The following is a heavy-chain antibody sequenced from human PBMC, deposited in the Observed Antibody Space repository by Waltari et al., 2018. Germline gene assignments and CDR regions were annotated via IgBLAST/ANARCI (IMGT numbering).Heavy chain of an antibody. CDR3: ARDEITNWNFFDY. CDR1: GYSISSAYY. J-gene: IGHJ4*02. Sequence: QVQLQESGPGLVKPSETLSLTCAVSGYSISSAYYWGWIRQSPGKGLELIGSIYHTESTYYNPSLKSRVTISVDTSKNQFSLKLSSVTAADTAVYYCARDEITNWNFFDYWGQGLRVTVSS. D-gene: IGHD1-1*01. V-gene: IGHV4-38-2*02. CDR2: IYHTEST.